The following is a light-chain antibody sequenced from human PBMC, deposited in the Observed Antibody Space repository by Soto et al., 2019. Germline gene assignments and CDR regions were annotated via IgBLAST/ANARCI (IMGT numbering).Light chain of an antibody. V-gene: IGLV1-40*01. CDR3: QSFDSNLNGYV. Sequence: QAVVTQLPSVSGAPGQGVTISCTGSRSSIGAGYDVHWYQQLPGTAPKLLIFDTNNRPSGIPDRFSGSKSGTAAFLAITGLQVEDEADYYCQSFDSNLNGYVFGTGTKLTVL. CDR2: DTN. CDR1: RSSIGAGYD. J-gene: IGLJ1*01.